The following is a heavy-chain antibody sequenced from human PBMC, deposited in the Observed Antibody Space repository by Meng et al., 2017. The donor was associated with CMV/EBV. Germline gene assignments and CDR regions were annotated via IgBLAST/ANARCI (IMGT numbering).Heavy chain of an antibody. V-gene: IGHV3-30*02. CDR3: AKDSELDCSSTSCYPMYYFDY. Sequence: LSLTCAASGFTFSSYGMHWVRQAPGKGLEWVAFIRYDGSNKYYADSVKGRFTSSRDNSKNTLYLQMNSLRAEDTAVYYCAKDSELDCSSTSCYPMYYFDYWGQGTLVTVSS. CDR1: GFTFSSYG. D-gene: IGHD2-2*01. CDR2: IRYDGSNK. J-gene: IGHJ4*02.